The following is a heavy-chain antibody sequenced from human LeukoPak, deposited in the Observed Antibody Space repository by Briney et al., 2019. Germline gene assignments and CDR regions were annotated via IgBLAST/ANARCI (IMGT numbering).Heavy chain of an antibody. D-gene: IGHD2-2*02. Sequence: ASVKVSCKASGYTFTSYGISWVRQAPGQGLERMGWISAYNGNTNYAQKLQGRVTMTTDTSTSTAYMELRSLRSDDTAVYYCASGYCSSTSCYTGSTVNYDYWGQGTLVTVCS. J-gene: IGHJ4*02. V-gene: IGHV1-18*01. CDR1: GYTFTSYG. CDR3: ASGYCSSTSCYTGSTVNYDY. CDR2: ISAYNGNT.